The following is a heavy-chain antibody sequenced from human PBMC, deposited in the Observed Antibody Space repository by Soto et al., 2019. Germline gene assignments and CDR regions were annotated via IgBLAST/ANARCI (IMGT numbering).Heavy chain of an antibody. CDR3: ARWVGASNWFDP. V-gene: IGHV1-2*04. CDR1: GYTFTGYH. CDR2: INTNSGGT. J-gene: IGHJ5*02. Sequence: QVQLVQSGAEVKEPGASVKVSCKASGYTFTGYHIHWVRQAPGQGLEWMGWINTNSGGTNYAQKFQGWVTMNRDTSINTAYVELSRLRSDDTAVYYCARWVGASNWFDPWGQGTLVTVSS. D-gene: IGHD1-26*01.